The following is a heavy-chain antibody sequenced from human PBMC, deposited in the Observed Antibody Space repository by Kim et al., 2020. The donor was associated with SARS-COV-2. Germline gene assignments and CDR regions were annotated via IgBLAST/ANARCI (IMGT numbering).Heavy chain of an antibody. V-gene: IGHV4-39*01. D-gene: IGHD3-22*01. Sequence: SETLSLTCTVSGGSISSSSYYWGWIRQPPGKGLEWIGSIYYSGSTYYNPSLKSRVTISVDTSKNQFSLKLSSVTAADTAVYYCARQVAYDSSGYYYVGYYYYDMDVWGEGATVTVSS. CDR1: GGSISSSSYY. J-gene: IGHJ6*03. CDR2: IYYSGST. CDR3: ARQVAYDSSGYYYVGYYYYDMDV.